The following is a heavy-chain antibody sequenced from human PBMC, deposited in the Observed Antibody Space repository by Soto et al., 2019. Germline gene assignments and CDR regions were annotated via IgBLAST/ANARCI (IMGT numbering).Heavy chain of an antibody. CDR1: GFTFSSYA. CDR3: VKDQYSSSWYLTKYFQH. J-gene: IGHJ1*01. V-gene: IGHV3-64D*08. Sequence: GGSLRLSCSASGFTFSSYAMHWVRQAPGKGLEYVSAISSNGGSTYYADSVKGRFTISRDNSKNTLYLQMSSLRAEDTAVYYCVKDQYSSSWYLTKYFQHWGQGTLVTVSS. D-gene: IGHD6-13*01. CDR2: ISSNGGST.